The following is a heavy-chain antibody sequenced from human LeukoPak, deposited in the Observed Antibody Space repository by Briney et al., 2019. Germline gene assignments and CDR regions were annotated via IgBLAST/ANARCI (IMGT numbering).Heavy chain of an antibody. Sequence: ASVKVSCKASGYTFITYVISWVRQAPGQGLEWMGWISAYNGNTNYAQKLQGRVTMTTDTSTNTAYMELMSLRSDDTAVYYCARVPTPDYDFWSGYPDWYFDLWGRGTLVTVSS. CDR3: ARVPTPDYDFWSGYPDWYFDL. CDR2: ISAYNGNT. J-gene: IGHJ2*01. D-gene: IGHD3-3*01. CDR1: GYTFITYV. V-gene: IGHV1-18*01.